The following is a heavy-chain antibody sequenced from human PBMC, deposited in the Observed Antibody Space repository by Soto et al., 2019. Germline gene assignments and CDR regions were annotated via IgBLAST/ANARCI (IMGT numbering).Heavy chain of an antibody. D-gene: IGHD3-16*01. CDR2: IWYDGSNK. CDR1: GFIFSSHG. V-gene: IGHV3-33*01. J-gene: IGHJ4*02. CDR3: ARWGDDRRLDY. Sequence: QVQLVQSGGGVVQPGRSLRLSCAASGFIFSSHGMHWVRQAPGKGLEWVAVIWYDGSNKYYGDSVKGRFTISRDNSRNTLYLHLDSLRVEDTAVYYCARWGDDRRLDYWGQGILVTVSS.